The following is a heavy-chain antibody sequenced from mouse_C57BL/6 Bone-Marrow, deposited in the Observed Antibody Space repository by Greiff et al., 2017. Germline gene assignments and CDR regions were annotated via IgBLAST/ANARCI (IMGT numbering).Heavy chain of an antibody. D-gene: IGHD2-4*01. J-gene: IGHJ4*01. CDR2: IDPETGGT. V-gene: IGHV1-15*01. CDR3: TEYDYDLYAMDY. CDR1: GYTFTDYE. Sequence: QVQLQQSGAELVRPGASVTLSCKASGYTFTDYEMHWVKQTPVHGLEWIGAIDPETGGTDYNQKFKGKAILTADKSSSTAYMELRSLTSEDSAVYYCTEYDYDLYAMDYWGQGTSVTVSS.